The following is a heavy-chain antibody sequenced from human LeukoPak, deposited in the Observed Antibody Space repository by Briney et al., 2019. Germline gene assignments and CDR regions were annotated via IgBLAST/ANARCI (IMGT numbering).Heavy chain of an antibody. J-gene: IGHJ6*02. Sequence: GGSLRLSCAASGFTFSSYGMHWVRQAPRKGLEWVAVISYDGSNKYYADSVKGRFTICRYNSKNTLYLQMNSLRAEDTAVYYCAKDWLYCSSTSCPNPYYYYGMDVWGQKTTDTVSS. V-gene: IGHV3-30*18. CDR1: GFTFSSYG. D-gene: IGHD2-2*01. CDR3: AKDWLYCSSTSCPNPYYYYGMDV. CDR2: ISYDGSNK.